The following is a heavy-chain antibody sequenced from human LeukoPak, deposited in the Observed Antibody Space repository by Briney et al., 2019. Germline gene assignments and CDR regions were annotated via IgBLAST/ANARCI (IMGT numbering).Heavy chain of an antibody. CDR3: ARIWGMASQFDY. V-gene: IGHV2-26*01. D-gene: IGHD3-16*01. CDR1: GFSLSNARLG. CDR2: IFSNDEK. J-gene: IGHJ4*02. Sequence: SGPVLVKPTETLTLTCTVSGFSLSNARLGVSWIRQPPVKALEWLAHIFSNDEKSYSTSLKSRLTISKDTSKSQVVLTMTNMDPVDTATYYCARIWGMASQFDYWGQGTLVTVSS.